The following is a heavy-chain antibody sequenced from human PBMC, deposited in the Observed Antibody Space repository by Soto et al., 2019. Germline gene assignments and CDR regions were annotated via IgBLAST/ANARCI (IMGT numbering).Heavy chain of an antibody. V-gene: IGHV1-8*01. CDR2: MNANSGNT. Sequence: ASVKVSCKASGYTFTSYDINWVRQATGQGLEWMGWMNANSGNTEYAQKFQGRVTMTRNTSASTAYMELSSLRSEDTAVYYCARVMAVAPSYYFDYWGQGTLVTVSS. CDR3: ARVMAVAPSYYFDY. D-gene: IGHD6-19*01. J-gene: IGHJ4*02. CDR1: GYTFTSYD.